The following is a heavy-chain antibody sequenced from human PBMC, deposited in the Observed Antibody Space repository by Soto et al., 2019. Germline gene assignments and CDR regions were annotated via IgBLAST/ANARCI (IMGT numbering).Heavy chain of an antibody. Sequence: SETLSLTCAVYGGSFSGYYWSWIRQPPGKGLEWIGEINHSGSTNYNPSLKSRVTISVDTSKNQFSLKLSSVTAADTAVYYCARATRVVVAATGNWFDPWGQGTLVTVSS. J-gene: IGHJ5*02. V-gene: IGHV4-34*01. CDR3: ARATRVVVAATGNWFDP. D-gene: IGHD2-15*01. CDR2: INHSGST. CDR1: GGSFSGYY.